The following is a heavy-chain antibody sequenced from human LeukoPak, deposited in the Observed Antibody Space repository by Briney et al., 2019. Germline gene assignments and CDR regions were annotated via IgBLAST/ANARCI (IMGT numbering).Heavy chain of an antibody. J-gene: IGHJ4*02. CDR1: GFIFSSYV. CDR3: AKDSSSWYGGSDY. CDR2: ISGSGTST. D-gene: IGHD6-13*01. V-gene: IGHV3-23*01. Sequence: PGGSLRLSCAASGFIFSSYVMSWVRQAPGKGLEWVSIISGSGTSTYYADSVKGRFTISRDNSKNTLYLQMNSLRAEDTAVYYCAKDSSSWYGGSDYWGQGTLVTVSS.